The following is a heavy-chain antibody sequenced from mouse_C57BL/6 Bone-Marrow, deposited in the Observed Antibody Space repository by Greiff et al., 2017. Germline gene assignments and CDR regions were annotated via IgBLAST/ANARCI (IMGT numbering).Heavy chain of an antibody. CDR1: GFTFSSYG. D-gene: IGHD2-4*01. V-gene: IGHV5-6*01. Sequence: EVQLVESGGDLVKPGGSLKLSCAASGFTFSSYGMSWVRQTPDKRLEWVATISSGGSYTYYPDSVKGRFTISRDNAKNTLYLQMSSLKSEDTAMYYCARHTMSTAWFAYWGQETLVTVSA. J-gene: IGHJ3*01. CDR3: ARHTMSTAWFAY. CDR2: ISSGGSYT.